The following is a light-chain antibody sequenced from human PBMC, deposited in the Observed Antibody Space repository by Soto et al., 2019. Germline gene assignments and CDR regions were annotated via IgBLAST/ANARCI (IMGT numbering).Light chain of an antibody. J-gene: IGLJ2*01. V-gene: IGLV1-40*01. CDR3: QSYDSSLSAV. Sequence: QSVLTQPPSVSGAPGQRVTISFTGSSSNIGAGYDVHWYQQLPGTAPKLLIYGNSNRPSGVPDRFSGSKSGTSASLAITGLQAEDEADYYCQSYDSSLSAVFGGGTKVTVL. CDR1: SSNIGAGYD. CDR2: GNS.